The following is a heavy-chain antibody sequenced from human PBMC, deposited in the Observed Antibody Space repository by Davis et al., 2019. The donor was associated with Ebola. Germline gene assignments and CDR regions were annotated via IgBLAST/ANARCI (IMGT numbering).Heavy chain of an antibody. V-gene: IGHV3-30*18. J-gene: IGHJ4*02. D-gene: IGHD6-6*01. CDR3: AKDGDSSSEFDY. Sequence: PGGSLRLSCAASGFTFSSYGMHWVRQAPGKGLEWVAVISYDGSNKYYADSVKGRFTISRDNSKNTLYLQMNSLRAEDTAVYYCAKDGDSSSEFDYWGQGTLVTVSS. CDR2: ISYDGSNK. CDR1: GFTFSSYG.